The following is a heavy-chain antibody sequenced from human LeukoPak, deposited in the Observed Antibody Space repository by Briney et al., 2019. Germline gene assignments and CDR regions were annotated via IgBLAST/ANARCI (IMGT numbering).Heavy chain of an antibody. Sequence: SETLSLTCAVYGGFFSGYYWSWIRQPPGKGLEWIGEINHSGSTNYNPSLKSRVTISVDTSKNQFSLKLSSVTAADTAVYYCARGKYCSSTSCPISPYYYYYYYMDVWGKGTTVTVSS. CDR3: ARGKYCSSTSCPISPYYYYYYYMDV. CDR2: INHSGST. J-gene: IGHJ6*03. V-gene: IGHV4-34*01. CDR1: GGFFSGYY. D-gene: IGHD2-2*01.